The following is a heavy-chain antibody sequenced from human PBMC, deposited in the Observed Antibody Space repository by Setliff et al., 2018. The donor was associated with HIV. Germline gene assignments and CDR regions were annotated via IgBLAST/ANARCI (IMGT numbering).Heavy chain of an antibody. D-gene: IGHD2-15*01. V-gene: IGHV4-38-2*01. CDR3: VRYCSGGTCYDIDY. CDR2: IFHSGST. CDR1: GYSISSGYY. Sequence: SETLSLTCAVSGYSISSGYYWGWIRQPPGKGLECIGSIFHSGSTYYSPSLKSRVTISVDTSKNQFSLQLNSVTAADTAVYYCVRYCSGGTCYDIDYWGQGTGVTV. J-gene: IGHJ4*02.